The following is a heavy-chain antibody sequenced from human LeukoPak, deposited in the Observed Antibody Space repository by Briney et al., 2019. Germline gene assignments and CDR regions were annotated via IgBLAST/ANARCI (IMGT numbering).Heavy chain of an antibody. D-gene: IGHD2-2*01. Sequence: GGSLRLSCAASGFTVSSNYMSWVRQAPGKGLEWVSVIYSGGSTYYADSVKGRFTISRDNSKNTLYLQMNSLRAEDTAVYYCAEFPRIPAVPYYYYMDVWGKGTTVTVSS. V-gene: IGHV3-53*01. CDR1: GFTVSSNY. J-gene: IGHJ6*03. CDR2: IYSGGST. CDR3: AEFPRIPAVPYYYYMDV.